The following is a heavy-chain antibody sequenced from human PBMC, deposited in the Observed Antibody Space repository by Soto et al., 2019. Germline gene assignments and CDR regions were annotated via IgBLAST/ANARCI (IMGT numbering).Heavy chain of an antibody. CDR3: ARTMVRGVITLQHYYYMDV. J-gene: IGHJ6*03. Sequence: QVQLVESGGSLVKPGGSLRLSCAASGFTFSDNYMSWIRQAPGKGLEWVSYISSSGSTIYYADSVKGRFTISRDNAKNSLYLQMNSLRAEDTAVYYCARTMVRGVITLQHYYYMDVWGKGTTVTVSS. V-gene: IGHV3-11*01. D-gene: IGHD3-10*01. CDR1: GFTFSDNY. CDR2: ISSSGSTI.